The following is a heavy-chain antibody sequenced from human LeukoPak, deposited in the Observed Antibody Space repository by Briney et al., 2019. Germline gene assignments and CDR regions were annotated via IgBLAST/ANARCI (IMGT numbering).Heavy chain of an antibody. CDR2: INWNGGST. V-gene: IGHV3-20*01. D-gene: IGHD6-19*01. J-gene: IGHJ4*02. Sequence: GGSLRLSCAASGITFNDHGMSWVRQVPGKGLEWVSGINWNGGSTAYADSVKGRFTISRDNAKNSLYLQMNSLRAEDTALYHCARGSVAGTPYYIDYWGQGTLVTVSS. CDR1: GITFNDHG. CDR3: ARGSVAGTPYYIDY.